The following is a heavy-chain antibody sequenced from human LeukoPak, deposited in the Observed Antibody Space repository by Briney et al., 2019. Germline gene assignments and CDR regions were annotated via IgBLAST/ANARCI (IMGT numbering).Heavy chain of an antibody. CDR1: GFTFSSYG. Sequence: AGGSLRLSCAASGFTFSSYGMHWVRQAPGKGLEWVAVISYDGSNKYYADSVKGRFTISRDNSKNTLYLQMNSLRAEDTAVYYCAKDRPSDIVVVPAALDYWGQGTLVTVSS. D-gene: IGHD2-2*01. CDR3: AKDRPSDIVVVPAALDY. V-gene: IGHV3-30*18. J-gene: IGHJ4*02. CDR2: ISYDGSNK.